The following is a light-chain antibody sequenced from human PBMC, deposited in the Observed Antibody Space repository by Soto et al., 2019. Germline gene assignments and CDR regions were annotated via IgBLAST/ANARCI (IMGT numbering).Light chain of an antibody. V-gene: IGKV3-15*01. Sequence: ERVMTQSHPTRSVSPGEGAPLSCRASKSVSTDLAWYQQKPGQRPRLLLYDVSTRATGTPARFSGGGSGTEFTPTISSLQSEDFAVYYCQQYDDWPLTFGGGTKVDI. J-gene: IGKJ4*01. CDR1: KSVSTD. CDR3: QQYDDWPLT. CDR2: DVS.